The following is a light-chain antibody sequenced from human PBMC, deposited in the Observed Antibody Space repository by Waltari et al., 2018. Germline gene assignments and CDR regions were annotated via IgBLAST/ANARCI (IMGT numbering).Light chain of an antibody. CDR3: QHHFRLPAT. CDR1: QSISRY. CDR2: GAS. Sequence: IMLTQSPGTLSLSPGERATLSCRASQSISRYVALYQQKPGQAPRLLIYGASTRATGIPDRFSGSGSGTDFSLTISGLEPEDSAVYYCQHHFRLPATFGQGTKVEIK. V-gene: IGKV3-20*01. J-gene: IGKJ1*01.